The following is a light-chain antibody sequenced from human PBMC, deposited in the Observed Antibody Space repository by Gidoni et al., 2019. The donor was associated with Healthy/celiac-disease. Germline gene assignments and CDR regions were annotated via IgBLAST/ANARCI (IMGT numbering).Light chain of an antibody. CDR3: MQALQTPLT. CDR2: LGS. Sequence: DIVITQSPLSLPVTPGEPASISCRSTQTLLHSNGYNYLDWYLQKAGQSPQLLIYLGSNRASGVPDRCSGRGSGTDFTLKISREEAEDVGVYYCMQALQTPLTFGGGTKVEIK. V-gene: IGKV2-28*01. J-gene: IGKJ4*01. CDR1: QTLLHSNGYNY.